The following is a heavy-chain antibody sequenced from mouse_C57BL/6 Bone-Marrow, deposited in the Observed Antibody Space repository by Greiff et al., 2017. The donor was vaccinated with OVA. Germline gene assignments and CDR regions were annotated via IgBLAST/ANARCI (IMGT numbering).Heavy chain of an antibody. CDR3: ARVILLRWEYYVDY. D-gene: IGHD1-1*01. CDR2: INPYNGGT. V-gene: IGHV1-19*01. CDR1: GYTFTDYY. Sequence: VQLQQSGPVLVKPGASVKMSCKASGYTFTDYYMNWVKQSHGKSLEWIGVINPYNGGTSYNQKFKGKATLTVDKSSSTAYMELNSLTSEDSAVYYCARVILLRWEYYVDYWGQGTTLTVSS. J-gene: IGHJ2*01.